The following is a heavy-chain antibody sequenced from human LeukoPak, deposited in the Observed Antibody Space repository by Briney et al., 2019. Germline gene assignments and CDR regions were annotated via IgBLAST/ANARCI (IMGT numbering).Heavy chain of an antibody. D-gene: IGHD6-19*01. CDR2: INHSGST. CDR3: ARAPYSSGPPYYFDY. Sequence: SETLSLTCAVYGGSFSGYYWSWIRQPPGKGLEWIGEINHSGSTNYNPSLKSRVTISVDTSKNQFSLKLSSVTAADTAVYYCARAPYSSGPPYYFDYWGQGTLVTVSS. CDR1: GGSFSGYY. J-gene: IGHJ4*02. V-gene: IGHV4-34*01.